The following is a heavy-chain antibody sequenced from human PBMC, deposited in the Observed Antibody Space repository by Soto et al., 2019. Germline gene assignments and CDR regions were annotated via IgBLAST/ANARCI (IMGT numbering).Heavy chain of an antibody. J-gene: IGHJ4*02. CDR3: ARVGGFGATTIDY. CDR1: GGSISSGDYY. V-gene: IGHV4-30-4*01. Sequence: QVQLQESGPGLVKPSQTLSLTCTVSGGSISSGDYYWSWIRQPPGKGLEWIGYIYYSGSTYYNPSLKNRFTISVDTSKNQFSLKLSSVTAADTAVYYCARVGGFGATTIDYWGQGTLVTVSS. CDR2: IYYSGST. D-gene: IGHD3-10*01.